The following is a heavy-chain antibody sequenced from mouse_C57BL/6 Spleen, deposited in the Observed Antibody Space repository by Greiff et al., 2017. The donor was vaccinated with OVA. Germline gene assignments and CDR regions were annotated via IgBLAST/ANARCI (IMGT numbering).Heavy chain of an antibody. CDR3: ARRGADSSGRAYAMDY. J-gene: IGHJ4*01. D-gene: IGHD3-2*02. CDR2: IDPSDSYT. CDR1: GYTFTSYW. V-gene: IGHV1-50*01. Sequence: VQLQQPGAELVKPGASVKLSCKASGYTFTSYWMQWVKQRPGQGLEWIGEIDPSDSYTNYNQKFKGKATLTVDTSSSTAYMQLSSLTSEDSAVYYCARRGADSSGRAYAMDYWGQGTSVTVSS.